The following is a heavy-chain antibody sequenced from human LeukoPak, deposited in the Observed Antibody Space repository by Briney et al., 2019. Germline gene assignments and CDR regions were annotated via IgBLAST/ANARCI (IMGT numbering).Heavy chain of an antibody. J-gene: IGHJ4*02. V-gene: IGHV3-23*01. CDR3: AKDHLPGIVVADRDY. D-gene: IGHD3-22*01. Sequence: GGSLRLSCAASGFTFSSYGMSWVRQAPGKGLEWVSSISSSGGNTYYADSVKGRFTISRDNPKNTLYLQITSLRAEDTGVYYCAKDHLPGIVVADRDYWGQGTLVTVSS. CDR2: ISSSGGNT. CDR1: GFTFSSYG.